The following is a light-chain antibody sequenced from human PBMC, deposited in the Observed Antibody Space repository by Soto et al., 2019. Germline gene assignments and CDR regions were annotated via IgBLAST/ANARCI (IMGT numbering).Light chain of an antibody. CDR2: EVT. CDR1: NSDVGRYNT. J-gene: IGLJ1*01. CDR3: NSLRVNHLYV. V-gene: IGLV2-14*01. Sequence: QSVLTQAASGTGAPGQRITISCTGTNSDVGRYNTVSWYQHHPGKAPKLIIYEVTHRPAGISDRFSASKSGNTASLTISGLQAEDEADYYCNSLRVNHLYVFGSGTKVTVL.